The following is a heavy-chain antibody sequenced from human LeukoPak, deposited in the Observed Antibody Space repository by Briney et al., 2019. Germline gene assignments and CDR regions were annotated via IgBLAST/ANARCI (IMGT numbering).Heavy chain of an antibody. J-gene: IGHJ6*02. CDR1: GFTFSGYA. D-gene: IGHD3-22*01. CDR2: ISGSGAGT. Sequence: GGSLRLSCAASGFTFSGYAMNWVRQAPGKGLEWVSGISGSGAGTYYADSVKGRFTISRDNAKNSLYLQMNSLRAEDTAVYYCARNPLSYYYDSSGYYYLGYYYYGMDVWGQGTTVTVSS. V-gene: IGHV3-23*01. CDR3: ARNPLSYYYDSSGYYYLGYYYYGMDV.